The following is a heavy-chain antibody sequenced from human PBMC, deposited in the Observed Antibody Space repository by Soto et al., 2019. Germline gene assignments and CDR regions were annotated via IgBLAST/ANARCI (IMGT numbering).Heavy chain of an antibody. D-gene: IGHD3-10*01. CDR1: GGSISSYY. V-gene: IGHV4-59*01. Sequence: ASETLSLTCTVSGGSISSYYWSWIRQPPGKGLEWIGYIYYSGSTNYNPSLKSRVTISVDTSKNQFSLKLSSVTAADTAVYYCARAELYYYYGMDVWRQGTTVTVSS. J-gene: IGHJ6*02. CDR2: IYYSGST. CDR3: ARAELYYYYGMDV.